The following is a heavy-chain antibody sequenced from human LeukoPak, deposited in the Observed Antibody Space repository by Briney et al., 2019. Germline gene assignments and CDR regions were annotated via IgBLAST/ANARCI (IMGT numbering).Heavy chain of an antibody. D-gene: IGHD3-10*01. V-gene: IGHV3-30*03. J-gene: IGHJ4*02. CDR1: GFTFSSYG. CDR2: ISYDGSNK. Sequence: GGSLRLSCAASGFTFSSYGMHWVRQAPGKGLEWVAVISYDGSNKYYADSVKGRFTISRDNSKNTLYLQMNSLRAEDTAVYYCARDPSGSAYYFDYWGQGTLVTVPS. CDR3: ARDPSGSAYYFDY.